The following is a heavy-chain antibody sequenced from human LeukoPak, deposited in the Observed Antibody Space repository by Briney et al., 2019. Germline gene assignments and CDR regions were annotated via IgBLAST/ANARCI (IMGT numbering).Heavy chain of an antibody. J-gene: IGHJ5*02. V-gene: IGHV1-2*04. CDR1: GDTFTGYY. Sequence: ASVKVSCKASGDTFTGYYMHWVRQAPGQGLEWMGWINPNSGGTNYAQKFQGWVTMTRDTSISTAYMELSRLRSDDTAVYYCARAGQLPRRDYNWFDPWGQGTLVTVSS. D-gene: IGHD3-10*01. CDR3: ARAGQLPRRDYNWFDP. CDR2: INPNSGGT.